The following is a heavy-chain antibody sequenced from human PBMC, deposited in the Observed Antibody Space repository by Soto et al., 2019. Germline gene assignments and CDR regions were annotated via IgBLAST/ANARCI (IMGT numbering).Heavy chain of an antibody. Sequence: ASVKVCCTASGGTLSSYTISWVRQATGQGLEWMGWISPNSGGTNYAQKLQGRVTMTTDTSISTAYMELRSLRSDDTAVYYCARDHCSGGSCYSGSWFDPWGQGTLVTSPQ. CDR3: ARDHCSGGSCYSGSWFDP. D-gene: IGHD2-15*01. CDR2: ISPNSGGT. V-gene: IGHV1-18*01. CDR1: GGTLSSYT. J-gene: IGHJ5*02.